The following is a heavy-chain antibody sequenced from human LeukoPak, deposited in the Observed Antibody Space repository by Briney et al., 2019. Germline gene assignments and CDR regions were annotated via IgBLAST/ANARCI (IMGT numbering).Heavy chain of an antibody. D-gene: IGHD3-10*01. CDR3: AKAVYGSGSTFDY. CDR2: ISTSSSYI. V-gene: IGHV3-21*04. CDR1: GFTFSSYS. Sequence: PGGSLRLSCAASGFTFSSYSMNWVRQAPGKGLEWVSSISTSSSYIYYADSVKGRFTISRDDAKNSLYLQMNSLRAEDTALYYCAKAVYGSGSTFDYWGQGTLVTVSS. J-gene: IGHJ4*02.